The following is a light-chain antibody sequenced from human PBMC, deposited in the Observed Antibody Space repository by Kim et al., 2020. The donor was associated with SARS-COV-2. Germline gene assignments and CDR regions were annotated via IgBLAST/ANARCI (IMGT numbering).Light chain of an antibody. CDR1: KLGEKY. CDR2: QDS. V-gene: IGLV3-1*01. J-gene: IGLJ3*02. CDR3: QAWDSSAWV. Sequence: SVHPGQTASITCAGDKLGEKYACWYQQKPGQSPVLVIYQDSKRPSGIPERFSGSNSGNTATLTISGTQAMDEADYYCQAWDSSAWVFGGGTQLTVL.